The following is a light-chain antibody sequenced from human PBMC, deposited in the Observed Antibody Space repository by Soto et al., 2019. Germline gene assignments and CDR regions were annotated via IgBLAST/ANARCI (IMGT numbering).Light chain of an antibody. J-gene: IGLJ1*01. CDR1: SSDVGVYKY. CDR3: SSYSSSSSLHV. CDR2: EVS. V-gene: IGLV2-14*01. Sequence: QSVLTQPASVSGSPGQSITISCTGTSSDVGVYKYVSWYQHEPGKAPKLMIYEVSNRPSGVSNRFSGSKSGNTASLTISGLQAEDEADYYCSSYSSSSSLHVFGTGTKVTVL.